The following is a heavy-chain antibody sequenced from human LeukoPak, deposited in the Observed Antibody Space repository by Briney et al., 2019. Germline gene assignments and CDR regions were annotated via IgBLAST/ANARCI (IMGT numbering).Heavy chain of an antibody. J-gene: IGHJ6*02. D-gene: IGHD3-10*01. CDR2: ISGSGGSI. CDR1: GFTFSSYA. CDR3: ARPGYYYGMDV. Sequence: PGGSLRLSCAASGFTFSSYAMSWVRQAPGKGLEWVSAISGSGGSIYYADSVKGRFTISRDNAKNSLYLQMNSLRAEDTAVYYCARPGYYYGMDVWGQGTTVTVSS. V-gene: IGHV3-23*01.